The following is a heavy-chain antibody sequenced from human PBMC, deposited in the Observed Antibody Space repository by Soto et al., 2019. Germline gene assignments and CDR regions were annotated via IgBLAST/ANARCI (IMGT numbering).Heavy chain of an antibody. J-gene: IGHJ4*02. D-gene: IGHD6-13*01. CDR3: VTPDGQAAAGLVLDF. Sequence: EVQLVESGGGLVQPGGSLRLSCEASGFTFSSRWMTWVRQGPGKGLEWVANIKQDENGKDYVDSVKGRFTISRDNAKNSMYLQMNSLRAEDTAVYYCVTPDGQAAAGLVLDFWGEGTLVTVSS. V-gene: IGHV3-7*02. CDR2: IKQDENGK. CDR1: GFTFSSRW.